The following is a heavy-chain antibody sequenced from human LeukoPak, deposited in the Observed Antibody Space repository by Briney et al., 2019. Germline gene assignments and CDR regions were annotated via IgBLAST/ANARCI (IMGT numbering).Heavy chain of an antibody. CDR2: MNTNSGKT. D-gene: IGHD6-19*01. CDR3: ARGLGRGWADY. CDR1: GYTFTSYD. Sequence: ASVTVSLKASGYTFTSYDINWVRQATGQGLEWMGWMNTNSGKTGYAQKFQGRVTMTRNTSISTAYMELSSLRSEDTAVYYCARGLGRGWADYWGQGTLVTVSS. V-gene: IGHV1-8*01. J-gene: IGHJ4*02.